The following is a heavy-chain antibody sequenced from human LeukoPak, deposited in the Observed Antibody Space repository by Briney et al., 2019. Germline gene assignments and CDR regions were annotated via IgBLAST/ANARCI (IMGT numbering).Heavy chain of an antibody. J-gene: IGHJ4*02. CDR2: ISSSGSTI. CDR1: GFTFSDYY. V-gene: IGHV3-11*01. Sequence: GGSLRLSCAASGFTFSDYYMSWIRQAPGKGLEWVSYISSSGSTIYYADSVKGRFTISRDNAKNSLYLQMNSLRAEDTAVYYCTRARTAARHGAFDYWGQGTLVTVSS. D-gene: IGHD6-6*01. CDR3: TRARTAARHGAFDY.